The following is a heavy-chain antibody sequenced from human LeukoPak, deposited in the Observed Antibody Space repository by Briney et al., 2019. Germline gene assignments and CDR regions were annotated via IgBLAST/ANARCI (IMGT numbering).Heavy chain of an antibody. CDR1: GDAVSNDFYY. CDR3: ARHNAPRRVGFDF. J-gene: IGHJ4*02. V-gene: IGHV4-39*01. D-gene: IGHD3-10*01. Sequence: SETQSLTCTVSGDAVSNDFYYWGWSRQPPGKGLEWVACLSHRGNTWYNPSLESRVTISVDTSKNRFSLNFNSVTAADTALYWCARHNAPRRVGFDFWGQGILVTVSS. CDR2: LSHRGNT.